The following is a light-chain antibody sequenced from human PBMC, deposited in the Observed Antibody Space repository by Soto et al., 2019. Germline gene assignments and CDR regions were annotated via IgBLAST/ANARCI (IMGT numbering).Light chain of an antibody. J-gene: IGLJ3*02. Sequence: QSVLTQPPSASGTPGQRITISCSGSSSNIGRNPVYWYQQVPGTAPKLLFYTNDQRPSGVPDRFSGSKSGTSASLAISGLRSEDEADYYCAAWDDSLSGPVFGGGTKVTVL. V-gene: IGLV1-47*02. CDR1: SSNIGRNP. CDR2: TND. CDR3: AAWDDSLSGPV.